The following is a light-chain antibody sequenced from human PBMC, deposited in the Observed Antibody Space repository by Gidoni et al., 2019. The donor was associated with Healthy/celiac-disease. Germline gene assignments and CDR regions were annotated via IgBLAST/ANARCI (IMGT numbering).Light chain of an antibody. J-gene: IGKJ1*01. CDR3: QQYDNLPSWT. Sequence: DIQMTQSPSSLTASVGDRVTITCQASQDISNYLNWYQQKPGKAPKLLSYDASNLETGVPSRFSGSGSGTDFTFTISSRKPEEIATYYCQQYDNLPSWTFGQGTKVEIK. V-gene: IGKV1-33*01. CDR2: DAS. CDR1: QDISNY.